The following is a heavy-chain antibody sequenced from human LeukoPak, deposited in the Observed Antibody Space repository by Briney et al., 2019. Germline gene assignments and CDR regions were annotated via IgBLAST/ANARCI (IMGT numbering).Heavy chain of an antibody. V-gene: IGHV3-30*04. Sequence: GRSLRLSCAASGSTFSSYAMHWVRQAPGKGLEWVAVISYDGSNKYYADSVKGRFTISRDNSKNTLYLQMNSLRAEDTAVYYCARPRREDYDSSGCLDYWGQGTLVTVSS. CDR3: ARPRREDYDSSGCLDY. D-gene: IGHD3-22*01. J-gene: IGHJ4*02. CDR1: GSTFSSYA. CDR2: ISYDGSNK.